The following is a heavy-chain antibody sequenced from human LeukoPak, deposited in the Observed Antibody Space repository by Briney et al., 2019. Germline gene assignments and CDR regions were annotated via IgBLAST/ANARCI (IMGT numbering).Heavy chain of an antibody. CDR1: GGTFSSYA. CDR2: IIPIFGTA. Sequence: ASVKVSCTASGGTFSSYAISWVRQAPGQGLEWMGGIIPIFGTANYAQKFQGRVTITADESTSTAYMELSSLRSEDTAVYYCARDDGAYCGGDCYSDHWGQGTLVTVSS. CDR3: ARDDGAYCGGDCYSDH. J-gene: IGHJ5*02. V-gene: IGHV1-69*13. D-gene: IGHD2-21*02.